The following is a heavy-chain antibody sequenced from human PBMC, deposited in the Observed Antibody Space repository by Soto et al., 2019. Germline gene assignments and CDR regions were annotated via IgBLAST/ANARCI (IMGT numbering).Heavy chain of an antibody. V-gene: IGHV4-31*03. CDR1: GGSISSGGYY. D-gene: IGHD5-12*01. J-gene: IGHJ4*02. CDR2: IYYSGST. Sequence: QVQLQESGPGLVKPSQTLSLTCTVSGGSISSGGYYWSWIHQHPGKGLEWIGYIYYSGSTYYNPSLKSRVTISVDTSKNQFSLKLSSVTAADTAVYYCARARGYSGYGGTYYFDYWGQGTLVTVPS. CDR3: ARARGYSGYGGTYYFDY.